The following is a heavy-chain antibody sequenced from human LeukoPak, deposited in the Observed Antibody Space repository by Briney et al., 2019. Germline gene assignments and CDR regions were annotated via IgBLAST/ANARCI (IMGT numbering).Heavy chain of an antibody. CDR2: IKQDGIEK. J-gene: IGHJ3*01. CDR3: AREGMVRGVPDAFDL. CDR1: GFTFSNYW. V-gene: IGHV3-7*01. D-gene: IGHD3-10*01. Sequence: GGSLRLSCAASGFTFSNYWMDWVRQVPGKGPEWVANIKQDGIEKYFLGSVKGRFAISRDNAKNLLYLQMTSLRVEDTAVYYCAREGMVRGVPDAFDLWGLGTMVTVSS.